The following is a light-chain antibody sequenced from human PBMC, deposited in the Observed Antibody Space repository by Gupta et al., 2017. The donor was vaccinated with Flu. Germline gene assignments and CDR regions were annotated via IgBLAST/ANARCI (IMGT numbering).Light chain of an antibody. CDR2: RNN. J-gene: IGLJ3*02. V-gene: IGLV1-47*01. Sequence: SNYVYWYQQLPGAAPQLLIDRNNQRPSGVPDRFSGSKSGTSASLAISGFRSEDEADYYCATWHERLHSLGSPPKWVFGGGTMLTVL. CDR3: ATWHERLHSLGSPPKWV. CDR1: SNY.